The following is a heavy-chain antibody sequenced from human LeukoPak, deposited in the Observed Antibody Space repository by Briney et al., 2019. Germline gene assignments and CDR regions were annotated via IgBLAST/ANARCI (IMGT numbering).Heavy chain of an antibody. J-gene: IGHJ4*02. CDR3: AKLMVYDSSGYPDFDY. V-gene: IGHV3-23*01. Sequence: PGGSLRLSCAASGFTFSSYWMSWVRQAPGKGLEWVSAISGSGGSTYYADSVKGRFTISRDNSKNTLYLQMNSLRAEDTAVYYCAKLMVYDSSGYPDFDYWGQGTLVTVSS. CDR1: GFTFSSYW. CDR2: ISGSGGST. D-gene: IGHD3-22*01.